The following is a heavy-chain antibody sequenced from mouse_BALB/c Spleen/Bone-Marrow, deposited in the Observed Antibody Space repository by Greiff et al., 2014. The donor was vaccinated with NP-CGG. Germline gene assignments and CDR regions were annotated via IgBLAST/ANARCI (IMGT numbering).Heavy chain of an antibody. CDR3: ARWGGYGNYDAMDY. V-gene: IGHV3-8*02. D-gene: IGHD2-10*02. CDR1: GDSITSGY. CDR2: ISYSGST. J-gene: IGHJ4*01. Sequence: VQLQQSGPSLVKPSQTLSLTCSVTGDSITSGYWNWIRKFPGNKLEYMGYISYSGSTYYNPSLKSRIPITRDTSKNQYYLQLNSVTTEDSATYYCARWGGYGNYDAMDYWGQGTSVTVSS.